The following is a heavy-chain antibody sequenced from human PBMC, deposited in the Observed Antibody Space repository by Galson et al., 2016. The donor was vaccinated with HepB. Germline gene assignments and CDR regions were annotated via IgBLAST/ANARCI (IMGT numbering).Heavy chain of an antibody. D-gene: IGHD3-10*01. CDR1: GGSVSSGDLY. V-gene: IGHV4-30-4*01. J-gene: IGHJ4*02. Sequence: TLSLTCTVSGGSVSSGDLYWSWIRQPPGKGLEWIGFIYYSGSTYYNPSLGGRVAISRDTSKNQFSLKLSSVTAADTAVYFCAKGGPFYYGSGSYFYVEKWGQGTLVTVSS. CDR3: AKGGPFYYGSGSYFYVEK. CDR2: IYYSGST.